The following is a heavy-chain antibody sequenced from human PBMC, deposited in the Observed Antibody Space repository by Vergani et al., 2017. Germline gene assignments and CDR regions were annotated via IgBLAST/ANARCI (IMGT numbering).Heavy chain of an antibody. CDR2: IIPILGIG. D-gene: IGHD3-10*01. J-gene: IGHJ5*02. CDR1: GGTFSSYT. V-gene: IGHV1-69*08. Sequence: QVQLVQSGAEVKKPGSSVKVSCKASGGTFSSYTISWVRQAPGQGLEWMGRIIPILGIGNYAQKFQGRVTITADKSTSTAYMELSSLRSEDTAVYYCARDRSPGITMVRGVGNWFDPWGQGTLVTVSS. CDR3: ARDRSPGITMVRGVGNWFDP.